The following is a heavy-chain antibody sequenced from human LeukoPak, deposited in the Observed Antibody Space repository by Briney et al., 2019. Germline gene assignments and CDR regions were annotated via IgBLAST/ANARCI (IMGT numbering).Heavy chain of an antibody. Sequence: GGSLRLSCAASGFTFSSYAMSWVRQAPGKGLEWVSVIYSGGSTYYADSVKGRFTISRDNSKNTLYLQMNSLRAEDTAVYYCARVQSYSYALDYWGQGTLVTVSS. J-gene: IGHJ4*02. CDR2: IYSGGST. CDR3: ARVQSYSYALDY. CDR1: GFTFSSYA. D-gene: IGHD5-18*01. V-gene: IGHV3-53*01.